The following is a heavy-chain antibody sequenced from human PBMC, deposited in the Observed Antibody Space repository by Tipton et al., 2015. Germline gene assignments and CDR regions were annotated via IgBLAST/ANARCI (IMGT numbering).Heavy chain of an antibody. D-gene: IGHD3-16*02. V-gene: IGHV4-59*01. Sequence: TLSLTCTVSGGSMSSYYWSWIRQPPGKGLEWIGYIYYSGSTTYNPSLKSRVTISVDTSKNQFSLKLSSVTAADTAVYYCARGGGDDYIWGSSRFDSWGQGILVTVSS. CDR3: ARGGGDDYIWGSSRFDS. CDR2: IYYSGST. CDR1: GGSMSSYY. J-gene: IGHJ5*01.